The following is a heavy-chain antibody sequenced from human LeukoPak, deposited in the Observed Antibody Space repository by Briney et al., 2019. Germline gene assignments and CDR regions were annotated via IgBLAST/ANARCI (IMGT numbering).Heavy chain of an antibody. V-gene: IGHV3-74*03. CDR2: IKSAGSSI. Sequence: GGSLRLSCAASGFTFSSYWMHWVRQAPGKGLVWVSRIKSAGSSIMYADSVKGRFTISRDNAKNTLYLQMNSLRAEDTAVYYCARDPDYGGKSNFDYWGQGTLVTVSS. CDR3: ARDPDYGGKSNFDY. D-gene: IGHD4-23*01. J-gene: IGHJ4*02. CDR1: GFTFSSYW.